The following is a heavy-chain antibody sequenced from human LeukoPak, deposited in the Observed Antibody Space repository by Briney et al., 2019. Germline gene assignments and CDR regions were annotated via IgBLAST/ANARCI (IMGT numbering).Heavy chain of an antibody. J-gene: IGHJ6*03. CDR3: ARDVTDSLPWYYYMDV. Sequence: GASVKVSCKASGYTFTSYGISWVRQAPGQGLEWMGGIIPIFGTANYAQKFQGRVTITADESTSTAYMELSSLRSEDTAVYYCARDVTDSLPWYYYMDVWGKGTTVTVSS. V-gene: IGHV1-69*13. CDR2: IIPIFGTA. D-gene: IGHD5-18*01. CDR1: GYTFTSYG.